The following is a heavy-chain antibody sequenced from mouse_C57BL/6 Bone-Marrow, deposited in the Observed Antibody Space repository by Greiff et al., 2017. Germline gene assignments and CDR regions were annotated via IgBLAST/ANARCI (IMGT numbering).Heavy chain of an antibody. J-gene: IGHJ3*01. CDR3: STMIRKAWFAY. CDR2: IRLKSDNYAT. Sequence: EVKLQESGGGLVQPGGSMKLSCVASGFTFSNYWMNWVRQSPEKGLEWVAQIRLKSDNYATHYAESVKGRFTISRDDSKSSVYLKMNNLRAEDTGIYYCSTMIRKAWFAYWGQGTLVTVSA. V-gene: IGHV6-3*01. CDR1: GFTFSNYW. D-gene: IGHD2-4*01.